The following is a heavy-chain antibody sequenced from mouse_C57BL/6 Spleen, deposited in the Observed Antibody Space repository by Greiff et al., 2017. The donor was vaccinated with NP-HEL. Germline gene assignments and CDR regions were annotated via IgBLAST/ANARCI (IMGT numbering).Heavy chain of an antibody. CDR1: GYTFTDYY. V-gene: IGHV1-77*01. Sequence: QVQLQQSGAELVKPGASVKISCKASGYTFTDYYINWVKQRPGQGLAWIGKIGPGCGSTYYNEKFKGKATLTADKSSSTAYMQLSSLTSEDSAVYFCARSGTTARYAMDYWGQGTSVTVSS. J-gene: IGHJ4*01. CDR3: ARSGTTARYAMDY. CDR2: IGPGCGST. D-gene: IGHD1-2*01.